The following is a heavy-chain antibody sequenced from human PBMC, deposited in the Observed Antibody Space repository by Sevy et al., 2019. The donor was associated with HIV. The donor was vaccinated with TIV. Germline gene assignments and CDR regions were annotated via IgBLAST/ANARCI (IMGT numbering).Heavy chain of an antibody. J-gene: IGHJ6*02. V-gene: IGHV3-30*18. CDR2: ISYDGSNK. D-gene: IGHD3-10*01. Sequence: GGCLRLSCAASGFTFSSYGMHWVRQAPGKGLEWVAVISYDGSNKYYADSVKGRFTISRDNSKNTLYLQMNSLRAEDTAVYYCAKEQNWFGELSGMDVWGQGTTVTVSS. CDR1: GFTFSSYG. CDR3: AKEQNWFGELSGMDV.